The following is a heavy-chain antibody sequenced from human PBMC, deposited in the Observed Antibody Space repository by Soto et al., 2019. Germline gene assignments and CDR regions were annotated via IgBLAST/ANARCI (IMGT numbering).Heavy chain of an antibody. D-gene: IGHD3-22*01. CDR2: IYYSGST. V-gene: IGHV4-39*01. CDR3: ARHDSSGYYYEGNWFGP. CDR1: GGSISSSSYY. Sequence: SETLSLTCTVSGGSISSSSYYWGWIRQPPGKGLEWIGSIYYSGSTYYNPSLKSRVTISVDASKNQFSLKLSSVTAADTAVYYCARHDSSGYYYEGNWFGPWGQGTLVTVSS. J-gene: IGHJ5*02.